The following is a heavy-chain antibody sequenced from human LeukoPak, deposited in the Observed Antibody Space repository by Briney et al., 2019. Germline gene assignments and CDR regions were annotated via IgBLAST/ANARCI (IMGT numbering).Heavy chain of an antibody. J-gene: IGHJ4*02. D-gene: IGHD2-8*01. CDR3: ARKAVYAMLTRPFDY. V-gene: IGHV4-34*01. Sequence: SETLSLTCAVYGGSFSGYYWSWIRQPPGKGLEWIGEINHSGSTNYNPSLKSRVTISVDTSKNQFSLKLSSVTAADTAVYYCARKAVYAMLTRPFDYWGQGTLVTVSS. CDR1: GGSFSGYY. CDR2: INHSGST.